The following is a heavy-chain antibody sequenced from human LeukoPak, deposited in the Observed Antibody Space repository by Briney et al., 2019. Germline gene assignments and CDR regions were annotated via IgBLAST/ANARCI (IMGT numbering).Heavy chain of an antibody. CDR2: IYYTGT. CDR3: TRPIPMYQKVDPFDF. CDR1: GGSISSYY. Sequence: MTSETLSLTCTVSGGSISSYYWSWIRQSPGKGLEWIGYIYYTGTSYNPSLKSRVTISADTSKNQFSLKLISVTAADTSVYYFTRPIPMYQKVDPFDFWGQGTLVTVSS. V-gene: IGHV4-59*01. J-gene: IGHJ4*02. D-gene: IGHD2-2*01.